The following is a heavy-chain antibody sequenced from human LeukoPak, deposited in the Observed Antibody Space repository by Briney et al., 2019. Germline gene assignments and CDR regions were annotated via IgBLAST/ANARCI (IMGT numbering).Heavy chain of an antibody. J-gene: IGHJ4*02. CDR2: INPNSGDT. CDR1: GYIFTGYY. V-gene: IGHV1-2*02. Sequence: ASVKVSCKASGYIFTGYYIHWVRQAPGQGLEWMGWINPNSGDTKYAQKFQGRVTMTRDTSISTAYMELSRLRSDDTAVYYCARFGDSSGYINYWGQGTLVTVSS. D-gene: IGHD3-22*01. CDR3: ARFGDSSGYINY.